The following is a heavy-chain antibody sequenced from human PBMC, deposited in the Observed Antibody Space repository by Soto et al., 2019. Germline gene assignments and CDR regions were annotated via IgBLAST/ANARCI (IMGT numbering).Heavy chain of an antibody. CDR2: INHSGSA. V-gene: IGHV4-34*01. D-gene: IGHD6-19*01. Sequence: SETLSLTCTVYGESFSGYIWTWIRQTPGKGLQWIGQINHSGSAYYNPSLKSRVTISLHTPNSQFSLELSSVTAADTAVYYCARGLITGSHYSGGWYYFDSWGQGTQVT. CDR1: GESFSGYI. J-gene: IGHJ4*02. CDR3: ARGLITGSHYSGGWYYFDS.